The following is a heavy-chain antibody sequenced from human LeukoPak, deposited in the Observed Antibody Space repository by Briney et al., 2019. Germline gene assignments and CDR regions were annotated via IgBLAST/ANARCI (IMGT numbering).Heavy chain of an antibody. Sequence: PGRSLRVSCAASGFTFSSYGMHWVRQAPGKGLEWVAVISYDGSNKYYADSVKGRFTISRDNSKNTLYLQMNSLRAEDTAVYYCAPDEHYWGQGTLVTVSS. CDR2: ISYDGSNK. CDR3: APDEHY. CDR1: GFTFSSYG. J-gene: IGHJ4*02. V-gene: IGHV3-30*03. D-gene: IGHD2-2*01.